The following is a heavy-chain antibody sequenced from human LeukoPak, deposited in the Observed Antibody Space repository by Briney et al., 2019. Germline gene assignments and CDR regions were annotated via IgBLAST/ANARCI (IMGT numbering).Heavy chain of an antibody. D-gene: IGHD6-19*01. CDR3: ARDYRRAVAGDSMAFFDY. J-gene: IGHJ4*02. V-gene: IGHV1-69*13. CDR1: GGTFSSYA. Sequence: GASVKVSCKASGGTFSSYAISWVRQAPGQGLEWMGGIIPIFGTANYAQKFQGRVTITADESTSTAYMELSSLRSEDTAVYYCARDYRRAVAGDSMAFFDYWGPGTLVTVSS. CDR2: IIPIFGTA.